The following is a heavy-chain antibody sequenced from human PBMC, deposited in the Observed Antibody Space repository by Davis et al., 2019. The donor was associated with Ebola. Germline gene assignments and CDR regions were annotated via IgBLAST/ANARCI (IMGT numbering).Heavy chain of an antibody. J-gene: IGHJ4*02. CDR3: AKVRYYSTWRGGFDD. D-gene: IGHD6-13*01. CDR1: GFSVSDKY. CDR2: FYTDERT. Sequence: GGSLRLSCAASGFSVSDKYMSWVRQAPGKGPEWVSVFYTDERTYYADSVKGRFTISRDSSKNTLYLQMNSLRAEDTAVYYCAKVRYYSTWRGGFDDWGQGTLVTVSS. V-gene: IGHV3-53*01.